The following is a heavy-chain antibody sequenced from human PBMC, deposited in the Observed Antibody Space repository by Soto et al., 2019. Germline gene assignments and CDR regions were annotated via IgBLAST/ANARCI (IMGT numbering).Heavy chain of an antibody. CDR3: ATDEYFGSEIDFYYYAMDV. CDR1: GASISIGGYF. D-gene: IGHD3-10*01. CDR2: IYYNGST. V-gene: IGHV4-31*03. Sequence: ASETLSLTCTVSGASISIGGYFWSWIRQHPGKGLEWIGHIYYNGSTCYNPSLKSRLTISVDTSKNEFSLRLTSVTAADTAVYFCATDEYFGSEIDFYYYAMDVWGQGTTVTVSS. J-gene: IGHJ6*02.